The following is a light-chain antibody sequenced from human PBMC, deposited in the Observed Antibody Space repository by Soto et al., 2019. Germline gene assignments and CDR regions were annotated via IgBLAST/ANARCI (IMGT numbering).Light chain of an antibody. CDR2: DAS. CDR1: QSINNY. CDR3: QQRSNWPLT. Sequence: EIVLTQSPATLSLSPGERATLSCRASQSINNYLAWYQQTPGQAPRLLIYDASNRATGIPARFSGSGSGTDFTLTISSLEPEDFAVYYCQQRSNWPLTFGGGTKVEIK. V-gene: IGKV3-11*01. J-gene: IGKJ4*01.